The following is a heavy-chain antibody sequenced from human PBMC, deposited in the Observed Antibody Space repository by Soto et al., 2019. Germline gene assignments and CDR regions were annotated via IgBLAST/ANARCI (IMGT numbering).Heavy chain of an antibody. V-gene: IGHV5-51*01. D-gene: IGHD3-22*01. J-gene: IGHJ6*02. CDR3: ARSSRGYYDSSGYFEITYYYYYAXDV. Sequence: PGESLKISCKGSGYSFTSYWIGWVRQMPGKGLELMVIIYPGDSDTRYRPSFQGQVTISAEKYISNDYLQWSSLKASDTAMYYCARSSRGYYDSSGYFEITYYYYYAXDVWGQGNTVTVS. CDR2: IYPGDSDT. CDR1: GYSFTSYW.